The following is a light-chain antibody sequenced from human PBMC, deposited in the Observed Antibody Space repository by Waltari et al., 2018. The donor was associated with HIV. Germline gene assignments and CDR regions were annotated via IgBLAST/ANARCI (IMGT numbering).Light chain of an antibody. J-gene: IGLJ3*02. CDR1: RGHRSDA. CDR3: PTWATGIQV. Sequence: QLVLTQSPSASAYLAASVKLTCTLSRGHRSDASAGLQQQPQKAPRFLMTLNCDGSQSTGDGIPDRFSGSTSGAERYLTISGLPSDDEAVYRCPTWATGIQVFGVGTKLTVL. CDR2: LNCDGSQ. V-gene: IGLV4-69*01.